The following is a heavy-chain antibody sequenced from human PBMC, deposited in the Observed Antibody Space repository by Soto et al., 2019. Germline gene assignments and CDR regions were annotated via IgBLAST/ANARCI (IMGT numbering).Heavy chain of an antibody. Sequence: QVQLVQSGGGVVQTGNSLRLSCTVSGLTFSSSSVHWVRQAPGKGLEWVAVISENGDRQYSTDSVRGRFLVSRDTFNNTIYLQMNSLRPEDTGEYFCARRLAPSASALGYWGQGALVTVSS. D-gene: IGHD1-26*01. CDR1: GLTFSSSS. V-gene: IGHV3-30-3*01. J-gene: IGHJ4*02. CDR2: ISENGDRQ. CDR3: ARRLAPSASALGY.